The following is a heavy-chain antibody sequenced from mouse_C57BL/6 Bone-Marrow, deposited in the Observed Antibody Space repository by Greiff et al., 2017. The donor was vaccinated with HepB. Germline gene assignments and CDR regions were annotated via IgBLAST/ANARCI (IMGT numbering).Heavy chain of an antibody. CDR2: IYPRSGNT. CDR1: GYTFTSYG. D-gene: IGHD1-1*01. J-gene: IGHJ2*01. V-gene: IGHV1-81*01. CDR3: ARGKDYSFDY. Sequence: QVQLKESGAELARPGASVKLSCKASGYTFTSYGISWVKQRTGQGLEWIGEIYPRSGNTYYNEKFKGKATLTADKSSSTAYMELRSLTSEDSAVYFCARGKDYSFDYWGQGTTLTVSS.